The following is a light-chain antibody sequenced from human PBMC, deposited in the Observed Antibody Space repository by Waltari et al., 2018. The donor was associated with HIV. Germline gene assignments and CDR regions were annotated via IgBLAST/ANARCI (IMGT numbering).Light chain of an antibody. V-gene: IGKV3-15*01. Sequence: EIVLTQSPATLSVSPGERVTLSCRASQNVITNLAWYQQTPGQPPRLLVYGASSRATGIPARFSVGGSGTEFTLTINSLQSEDFTFYYCQQYNQWPRTFGQGTKV. CDR3: QQYNQWPRT. CDR1: QNVITN. CDR2: GAS. J-gene: IGKJ1*01.